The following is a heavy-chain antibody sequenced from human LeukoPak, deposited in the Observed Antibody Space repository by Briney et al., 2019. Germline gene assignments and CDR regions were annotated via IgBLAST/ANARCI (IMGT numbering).Heavy chain of an antibody. J-gene: IGHJ4*01. Sequence: GGSLSLSCAASGVTFSSYAMSWVRQAPGKGLEWVSASSGSAGTTYYADCVKGRFTISRVNSKNTLYLQMNSLRAEDTAVYYCARESGHTYDYCDYWGHGTVVTVSS. CDR1: GVTFSSYA. CDR2: SSGSAGTT. CDR3: ARESGHTYDYCDY. D-gene: IGHD5-18*01. V-gene: IGHV3-23*01.